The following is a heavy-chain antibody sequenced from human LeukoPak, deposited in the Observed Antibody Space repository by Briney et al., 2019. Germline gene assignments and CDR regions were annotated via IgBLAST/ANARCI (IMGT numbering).Heavy chain of an antibody. CDR1: GNTFTNNG. V-gene: IGHV1-18*04. Sequence: ASVKVSCKTSGNTFTNNGISWVRQAPGQGLQWMGWISTYNGNTNYAQKFQGRVTMTTDTSTSTAYMELRSLRSDDTAVYYCARDPGGYWGQGTLVTVSS. CDR2: ISTYNGNT. D-gene: IGHD2-15*01. J-gene: IGHJ4*02. CDR3: ARDPGGY.